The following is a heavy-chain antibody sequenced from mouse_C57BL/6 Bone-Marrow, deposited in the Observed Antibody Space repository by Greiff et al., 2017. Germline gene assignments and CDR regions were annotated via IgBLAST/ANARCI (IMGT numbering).Heavy chain of an antibody. J-gene: IGHJ2*01. CDR3: ARPYSYGSSYGVLYYFDD. CDR1: GYTFTSYG. Sequence: VQLQQSGAELARPGASVKLSCKASGYTFTSYGISWVKQRTGQGLEWIGEIYPRSGTTYYNEKFKGKATLTADKSSSTAYLELRSLTSEDSSVYFCARPYSYGSSYGVLYYFDDWGKGTTLTVSS. D-gene: IGHD1-1*01. V-gene: IGHV1-81*01. CDR2: IYPRSGTT.